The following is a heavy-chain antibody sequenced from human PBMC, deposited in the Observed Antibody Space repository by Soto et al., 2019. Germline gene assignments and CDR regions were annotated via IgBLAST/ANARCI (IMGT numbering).Heavy chain of an antibody. D-gene: IGHD5-12*01. CDR2: IKSKTDGGTT. J-gene: IGHJ4*02. V-gene: IGHV3-15*07. Sequence: PGGSLRLSCAASGFTFSNAWMNWVRQAPGKGLEWVGRIKSKTDGGTTDYAAPVKGRFTISRDDSKNTLYLQMNSLKTEDTAVYYCTTDIPQRWLQLKSDYWGQGTLVTVSS. CDR1: GFTFSNAW. CDR3: TTDIPQRWLQLKSDY.